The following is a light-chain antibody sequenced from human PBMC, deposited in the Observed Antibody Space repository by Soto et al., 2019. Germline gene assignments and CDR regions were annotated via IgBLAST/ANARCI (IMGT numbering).Light chain of an antibody. CDR3: QQYNNWPPLT. CDR2: AAS. J-gene: IGKJ4*01. V-gene: IGKV3-15*01. Sequence: EIVLTQSPATLSMSPGERATLSCRASQSLNSNLAWYQQKPGQAPRLLIHAASTRATGVPARFSGSGSGTEFTLTISSLQSEDFAVYYCQQYNNWPPLTFGGGTKVEIK. CDR1: QSLNSN.